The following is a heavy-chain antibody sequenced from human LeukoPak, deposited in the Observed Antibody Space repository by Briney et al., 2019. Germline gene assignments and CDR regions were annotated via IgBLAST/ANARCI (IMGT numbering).Heavy chain of an antibody. V-gene: IGHV4-59*01. D-gene: IGHD3-22*01. CDR3: ARFENYYDSSGTPDY. CDR1: GGSISSYY. Sequence: SETLSLTCTVSGGSISSYYWSWIRQPPGKGLEWIGYIYYSGSTNYNPSLKSRVTISVDTSKNQFSLKLSSVTAADTAVYYCARFENYYDSSGTPDYWGQGTLVTVSS. CDR2: IYYSGST. J-gene: IGHJ4*02.